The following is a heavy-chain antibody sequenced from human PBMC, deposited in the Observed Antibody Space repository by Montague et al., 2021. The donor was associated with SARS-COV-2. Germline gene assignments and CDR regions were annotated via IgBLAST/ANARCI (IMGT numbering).Heavy chain of an antibody. CDR1: GFTFSSYE. CDR3: ARVYRPEWLVSVAAFDI. J-gene: IGHJ3*02. V-gene: IGHV3-48*03. CDR2: ISSSGSNI. Sequence: SLRLSCAASGFTFSSYEMNWVRQAPGKGLEWVSSISSSGSNIYYADSVKGRFTISRGNAKNSLYLQMNSLRAEDTAVYYCARVYRPEWLVSVAAFDIWGQGTMVTVSS. D-gene: IGHD3-3*01.